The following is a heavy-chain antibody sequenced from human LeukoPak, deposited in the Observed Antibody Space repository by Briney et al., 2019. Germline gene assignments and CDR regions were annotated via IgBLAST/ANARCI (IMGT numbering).Heavy chain of an antibody. V-gene: IGHV3-48*03. D-gene: IGHD6-19*01. J-gene: IGHJ1*01. CDR3: ASSVGGGAVASTEYFQH. Sequence: GGSLRLSCAASGFTFSSYDMNWVRQAPGKGLEWASYISSSGSTIYYADSVKGRFTISRDNAKNSLYLQMNSLRAEDTAVYYCASSVGGGAVASTEYFQHWGQGTMVTDSS. CDR2: ISSSGSTI. CDR1: GFTFSSYD.